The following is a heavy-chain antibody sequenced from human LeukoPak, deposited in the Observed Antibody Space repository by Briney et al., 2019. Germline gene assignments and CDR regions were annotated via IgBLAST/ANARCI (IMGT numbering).Heavy chain of an antibody. CDR2: IIPIFGTA. CDR1: GGTFSSYA. D-gene: IGHD3-10*01. Sequence: GASVKVSCKASGGTFSSYAISWVRQAPGQGLEWMGGIIPIFGTANYAQKFQGRVTITTDESTSTAYMELSSLRSEDTAVYYCAGSGSSPFDYWGQGTMVTVSS. J-gene: IGHJ4*03. V-gene: IGHV1-69*05. CDR3: AGSGSSPFDY.